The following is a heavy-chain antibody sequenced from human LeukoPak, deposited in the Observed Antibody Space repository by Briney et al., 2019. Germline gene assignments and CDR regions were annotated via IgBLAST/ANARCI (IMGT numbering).Heavy chain of an antibody. CDR1: RYSFIQYG. CDR3: ARDFCVGGVVPTATSWFDP. V-gene: IGHV1-18*01. D-gene: IGHD2-2*01. CDR2: ISAYNGKT. J-gene: IGHJ5*02. Sequence: ASVTVPYMPSRYSFIQYGISEVQQPPGQGREWMGWISAYNGKTNLEQKFQGRVTMTIDISTSTAYMEVRSLRADDTAVYYCARDFCVGGVVPTATSWFDPWGQGTLVTVS.